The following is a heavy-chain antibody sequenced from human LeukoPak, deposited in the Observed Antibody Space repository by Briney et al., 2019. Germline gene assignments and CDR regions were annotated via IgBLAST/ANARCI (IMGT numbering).Heavy chain of an antibody. D-gene: IGHD3-3*01. V-gene: IGHV3-21*01. J-gene: IGHJ4*02. Sequence: GGSLRLSCAASGFTFSSYSMNWVRQAPGKGLEWVSSISSSSSYIYYADSVKGRFTISRDNAKNSLYLPMNSLRAEDTAVYYCARGVTIFGVVISWEYYFDYWGQGTLVTVSS. CDR3: ARGVTIFGVVISWEYYFDY. CDR2: ISSSSSYI. CDR1: GFTFSSYS.